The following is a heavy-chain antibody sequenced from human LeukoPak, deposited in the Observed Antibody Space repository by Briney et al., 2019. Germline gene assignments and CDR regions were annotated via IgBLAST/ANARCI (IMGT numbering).Heavy chain of an antibody. J-gene: IGHJ6*03. CDR3: ARVSFSGSGSYSYYYYMDV. D-gene: IGHD3-10*01. V-gene: IGHV1-69*13. CDR2: IIPIFGTA. CDR1: GGTFSSYA. Sequence: SVKVSCKASGGTFSSYAISWVRQAPGQGLEWMGGIIPIFGTANYAQKFQGRVTITADESTSTAYMELSSLRSDDTAVYYCARVSFSGSGSYSYYYYMDVWGKGTTVTISS.